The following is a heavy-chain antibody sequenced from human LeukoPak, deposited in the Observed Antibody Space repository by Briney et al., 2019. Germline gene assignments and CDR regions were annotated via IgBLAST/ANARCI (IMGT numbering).Heavy chain of an antibody. CDR1: GFTFRIYA. CDR3: AKDTGGSYSWFDP. V-gene: IGHV3-23*01. Sequence: GGSLRLSCADPGFTFRIYAMSWVRQSPGKGLEWVSAISGSGGSTYYADSVKGRLTISRDNCKNTLYLQMNSLRAEDTAVYYCAKDTGGSYSWFDPWGQGTLVTVSS. CDR2: ISGSGGST. J-gene: IGHJ5*02. D-gene: IGHD1-26*01.